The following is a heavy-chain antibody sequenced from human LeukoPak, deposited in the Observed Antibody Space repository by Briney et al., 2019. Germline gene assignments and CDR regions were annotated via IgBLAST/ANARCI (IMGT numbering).Heavy chain of an antibody. CDR3: ARLYSSSWFPFDY. J-gene: IGHJ4*02. CDR2: INPNSGGT. V-gene: IGHV1-2*02. CDR1: GYTFTGYY. Sequence: ASVKVSCKASGYTFTGYYMHWVRQAPGQGLEWMGWINPNSGGTNYAQKFQGRVTMTRDTSISTAYMELSRLRPDDTAVYYCARLYSSSWFPFDYWGQGTLVTVSS. D-gene: IGHD6-13*01.